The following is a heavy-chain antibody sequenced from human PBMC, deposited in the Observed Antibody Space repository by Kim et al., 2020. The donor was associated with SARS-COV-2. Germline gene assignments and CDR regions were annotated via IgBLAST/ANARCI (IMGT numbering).Heavy chain of an antibody. J-gene: IGHJ6*01. CDR2: IIPIFGTA. Sequence: SVKVSCKASGGTFSSYAISWVRQAPGQGLDWMGGIIPIFGTANYAQKFQGRVTITADESTSTAHMELSSLRSEDTAVYYCSRSTTMVRGVIKYYYYYGM. CDR1: GGTFSSYA. CDR3: SRSTTMVRGVIKYYYYYGM. D-gene: IGHD3-10*01. V-gene: IGHV1-69*13.